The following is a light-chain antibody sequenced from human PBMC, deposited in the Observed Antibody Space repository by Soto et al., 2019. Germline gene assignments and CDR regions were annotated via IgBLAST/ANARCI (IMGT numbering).Light chain of an antibody. Sequence: DIQMTQSPSSLSASVGDRVTITCRASQTINAYLNWYQQKPGKAPKLLIYAASSLQSGVPSRFSGSGSGTDFTLTISSLQPEDFATYYCQESYRTPRTFGQGTRLEFK. V-gene: IGKV1-39*01. J-gene: IGKJ2*01. CDR1: QTINAY. CDR2: AAS. CDR3: QESYRTPRT.